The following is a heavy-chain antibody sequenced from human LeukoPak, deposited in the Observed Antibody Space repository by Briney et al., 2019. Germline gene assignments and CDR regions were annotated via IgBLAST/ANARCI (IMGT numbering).Heavy chain of an antibody. CDR2: IYASGNT. CDR1: GGSIDTNRFF. D-gene: IGHD5-24*01. Sequence: SETLSLTCTVSGGSIDTNRFFWNWIRQPAGRGLEWIGRIYASGNTHYNPSLNGRITMSIDTSRNQFSLRLYSATAADTAVYYCAGYRDDYNHLPHNFDIWGQGTMVTVSS. V-gene: IGHV4-61*02. J-gene: IGHJ3*02. CDR3: AGYRDDYNHLPHNFDI.